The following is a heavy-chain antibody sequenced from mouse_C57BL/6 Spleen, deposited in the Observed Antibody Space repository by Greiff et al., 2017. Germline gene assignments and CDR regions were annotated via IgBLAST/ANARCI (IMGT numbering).Heavy chain of an antibody. CDR1: GYTFTSYW. CDR3: ARLRRYDGYYVSFAY. V-gene: IGHV1-50*01. J-gene: IGHJ3*01. D-gene: IGHD2-3*01. Sequence: QVQLQQPGAELVKPGASVKLSCKASGYTFTSYWMQWVKQRPGQGLEWIGEIDPSDSYTNYNQKFKGKATLTVDTSSSTAYMQLSSLTSEDSAVYYCARLRRYDGYYVSFAYWGQGTLVTVSA. CDR2: IDPSDSYT.